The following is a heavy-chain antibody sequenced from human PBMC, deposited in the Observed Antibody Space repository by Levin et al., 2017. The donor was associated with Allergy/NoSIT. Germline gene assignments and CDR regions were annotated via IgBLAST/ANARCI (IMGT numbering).Heavy chain of an antibody. J-gene: IGHJ4*02. CDR3: ARDRIGYYDSSGYLY. Sequence: GESLKISCAASGFTFSSYAMHWVRQAPGKGLEWVVVISYDGSNKYYAHSVKGRFTISRDNSKNTLYLQMNSLRAEDTAVYYCARDRIGYYDSSGYLYWGQGTLVTVSS. V-gene: IGHV3-30-3*01. CDR1: GFTFSSYA. CDR2: ISYDGSNK. D-gene: IGHD3-22*01.